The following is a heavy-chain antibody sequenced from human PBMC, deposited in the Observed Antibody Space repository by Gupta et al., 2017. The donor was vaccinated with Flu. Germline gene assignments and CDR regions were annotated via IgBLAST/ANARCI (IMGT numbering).Heavy chain of an antibody. D-gene: IGHD4-17*01. CDR2: INRDGSVI. CDR3: ARDVGSGDYDS. V-gene: IGHV3-7*01. Sequence: EVQLVESGGGLVQPGGSLSLSCGASGFTLSDYWTGWVRQAPGKGPELVANINRDGSVINYMDFVRGRFTISRDNAKNAVYFQMNSLRVDDTAVYYCARDVGSGDYDSWGQGTLVTVSS. CDR1: GFTLSDYW. J-gene: IGHJ5*01.